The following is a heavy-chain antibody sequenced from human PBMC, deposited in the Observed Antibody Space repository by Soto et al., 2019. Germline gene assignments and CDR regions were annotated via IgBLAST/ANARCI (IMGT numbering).Heavy chain of an antibody. V-gene: IGHV1-18*01. D-gene: IGHD1-1*01. J-gene: IGHJ4*02. CDR1: GYIFTTYG. CDR2: ISAHNGNT. CDR3: ARGRYGDY. Sequence: QVHLVQSGAEVKKPGASVKVSCKGSGYIFTTYGITWERQAPGQGLEWMGWISAHNGNTNYAQKLQGRVTVTRDTSTSTAYMELRNLRSDDTAVYYCARGRYGDYWGQGPLVTVSS.